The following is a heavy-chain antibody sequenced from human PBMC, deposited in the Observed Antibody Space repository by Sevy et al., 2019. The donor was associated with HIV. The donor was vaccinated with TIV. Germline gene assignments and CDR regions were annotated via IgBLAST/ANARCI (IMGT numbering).Heavy chain of an antibody. CDR3: ARQRNVHYDILTGYDY. D-gene: IGHD3-9*01. CDR2: INPGDSDT. V-gene: IGHV5-51*01. CDR1: GYSFTSYW. J-gene: IGHJ4*02. Sequence: GESLKISCKGSGYSFTSYWIGWVRQMPGKGLEWMGIINPGDSDTRYSPSFQGQVTTSTDKAITTAYLQWSSLKASATAMYYCARQRNVHYDILTGYDYWGQGTLVTVSS.